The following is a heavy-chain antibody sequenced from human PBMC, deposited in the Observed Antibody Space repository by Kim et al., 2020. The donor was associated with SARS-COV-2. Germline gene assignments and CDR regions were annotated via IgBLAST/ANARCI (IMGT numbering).Heavy chain of an antibody. CDR3: AKGAVTRHDY. V-gene: IGHV3-7*03. J-gene: IGHJ4*02. Sequence: GGSLRLSCEASGFTFSSQSMSWVRRGPGKGLEWVASMKEDGSNIYYVDSVKGRFTISRDNGKNSLYLQMNTLRPEDTAVYYCAKGAVTRHDYWGQGAMVIVSP. CDR1: GFTFSSQS. CDR2: MKEDGSNI. D-gene: IGHD3-3*01.